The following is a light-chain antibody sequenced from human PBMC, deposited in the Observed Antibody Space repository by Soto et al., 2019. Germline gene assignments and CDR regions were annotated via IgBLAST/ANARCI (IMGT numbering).Light chain of an antibody. CDR3: QEYGRSPFS. Sequence: EIVWTQSPGTLSLSPGERATLSCRASQSVSSNNLAWYQQRPGQAPRVVIHGASTRSTGIPPRFSRSGSRTAFTLTMNCLETEDYAVYYCQEYGRSPFSFRPGTKVDIK. CDR1: QSVSSNN. CDR2: GAS. J-gene: IGKJ3*01. V-gene: IGKV3-20*01.